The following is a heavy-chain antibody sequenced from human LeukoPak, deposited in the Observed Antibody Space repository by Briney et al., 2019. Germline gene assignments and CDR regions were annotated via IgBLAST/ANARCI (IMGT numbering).Heavy chain of an antibody. J-gene: IGHJ6*02. CDR3: ARGGGLDV. V-gene: IGHV3-7*03. CDR1: GFTFSSYW. D-gene: IGHD3-16*01. CDR2: INHNGNVN. Sequence: GGSLRLYCAASGFTFSSYWMNWARQAPGKGLEWVASINHNGNVNYYVDSVKGRFTISRDNAENSLYLQMSNLRAEDTAVYFCARGGGLDVWGQGATVTVSS.